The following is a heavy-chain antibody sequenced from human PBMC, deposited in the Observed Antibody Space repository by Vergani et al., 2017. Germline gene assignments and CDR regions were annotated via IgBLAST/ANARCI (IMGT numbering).Heavy chain of an antibody. D-gene: IGHD3-22*01. CDR1: GFTFSSYS. CDR2: ISSSSSYI. Sequence: EVQLVESGGGLVKPGGSLRLSCAASGFTFSSYSMNWVRQAPGKGLEWVSSISSSSSYIYYADSVKGRFTISRDNAKNSLYLQMNSLRAEDTAVYYCARAMIVVVTYAFDIWGQGTMVTVSS. CDR3: ARAMIVVVTYAFDI. V-gene: IGHV3-21*04. J-gene: IGHJ3*02.